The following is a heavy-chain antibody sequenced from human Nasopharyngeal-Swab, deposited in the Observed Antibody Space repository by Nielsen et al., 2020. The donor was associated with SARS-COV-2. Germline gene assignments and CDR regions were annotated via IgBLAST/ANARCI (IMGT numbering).Heavy chain of an antibody. CDR2: ISWNSGSI. Sequence: SLKISCAASGFTFDDYAMHWVRQAPGKGLEWVSGISWNSGSIGYADSVKGRFTISRANAKNSLYLQMNSLRAEDTAVYYCARGGTYYDFWSGYYNYYYGMDVWGQGTTVTVSS. CDR1: GFTFDDYA. V-gene: IGHV3-9*01. D-gene: IGHD3-3*01. J-gene: IGHJ6*02. CDR3: ARGGTYYDFWSGYYNYYYGMDV.